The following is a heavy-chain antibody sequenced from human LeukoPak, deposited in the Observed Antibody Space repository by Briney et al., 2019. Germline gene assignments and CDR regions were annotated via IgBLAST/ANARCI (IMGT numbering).Heavy chain of an antibody. J-gene: IGHJ4*02. CDR3: ARDSGYDSPYFDY. D-gene: IGHD5-12*01. Sequence: GGSLRLSCAVSGFTFRNYRMNWVRQAPGKGLEWVANIKQDGSEEYYVDSVRGRFTISRDNAKNSLYLQMNSLRAEDTAVYYCARDSGYDSPYFDYWGQGTLVTVSS. V-gene: IGHV3-7*05. CDR2: IKQDGSEE. CDR1: GFTFRNYR.